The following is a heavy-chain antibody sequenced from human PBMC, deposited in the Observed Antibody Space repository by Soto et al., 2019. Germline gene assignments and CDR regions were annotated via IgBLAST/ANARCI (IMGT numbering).Heavy chain of an antibody. V-gene: IGHV1-69*02. J-gene: IGHJ6*02. CDR2: IIPILNIA. CDR3: ARVEGSYGLDV. CDR1: GGTFSSYT. Sequence: QVQLVQSGAEVKKPGSSVKVSCKASGGTFSSYTISWVRQAPGQGLEWMGRIIPILNIANYAQKFQGRVTITADQATRTAYMELSSLRFEDTAVYFRARVEGSYGLDVWGQGTTVTVSS.